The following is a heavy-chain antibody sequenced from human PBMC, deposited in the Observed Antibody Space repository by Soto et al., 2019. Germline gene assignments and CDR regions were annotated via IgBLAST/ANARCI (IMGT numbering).Heavy chain of an antibody. CDR1: GFTFSSYW. V-gene: IGHV3-74*01. CDR2: INSDGSST. D-gene: IGHD3-3*01. J-gene: IGHJ3*02. CDR3: ARGASKYDFWSGSQDDAFDI. Sequence: PGGSLRLSCAASGFTFSSYWMHWVRQAPGKGLVRVSRINSDGSSTSYADSVKGRFTISRDNAKNTLYLQMNSLRAEDTAVYYCARGASKYDFWSGSQDDAFDIWGQGTMVTVPS.